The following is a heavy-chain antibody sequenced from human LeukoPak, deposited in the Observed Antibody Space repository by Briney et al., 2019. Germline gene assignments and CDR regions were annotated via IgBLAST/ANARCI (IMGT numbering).Heavy chain of an antibody. CDR1: GFTFSSHG. J-gene: IGHJ4*02. D-gene: IGHD3-9*01. CDR3: AKDNRYFDWLSSGYYFDY. V-gene: IGHV3-30*18. CDR2: ISYDGSNK. Sequence: GRSLRLSCAASGFTFSSHGMHWVRQAPGKGLEWVAVISYDGSNKYYADSVKGRFTISRDNSKNTLYLQMNSLRAEDTAVYYCAKDNRYFDWLSSGYYFDYWGQGTLVTVSS.